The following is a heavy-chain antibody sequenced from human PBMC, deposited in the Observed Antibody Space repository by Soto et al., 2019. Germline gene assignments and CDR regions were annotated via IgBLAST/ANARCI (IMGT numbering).Heavy chain of an antibody. D-gene: IGHD6-13*01. J-gene: IGHJ1*01. Sequence: GGSLRLSCAASGFTFSNAWMSWVRQAPGKGLEWVGRIKSKTDGGTTDYAAPVKGRFTISRDDSKNTLYLQMNSLRAEDTAVYYCAKKPSIAAAGNDFQHWGQGTLVTVSS. CDR2: IKSKTDGGTT. CDR1: GFTFSNAW. CDR3: AKKPSIAAAGNDFQH. V-gene: IGHV3-15*01.